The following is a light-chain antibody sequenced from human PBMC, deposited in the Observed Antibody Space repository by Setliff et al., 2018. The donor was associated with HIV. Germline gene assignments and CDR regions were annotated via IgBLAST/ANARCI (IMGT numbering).Light chain of an antibody. CDR3: VLYMGGGISV. Sequence: QTVVTQEPSFSVSPGGTVTLTCGLKSGSVSTNHFPSWYQQTPGQAPRTLIYSTSTRSSGVPDRFSGSILGNKAALTITGAQADDESDYYCVLYMGGGISVFGGGTKSPS. CDR2: STS. CDR1: SGSVSTNHF. V-gene: IGLV8-61*01. J-gene: IGLJ3*02.